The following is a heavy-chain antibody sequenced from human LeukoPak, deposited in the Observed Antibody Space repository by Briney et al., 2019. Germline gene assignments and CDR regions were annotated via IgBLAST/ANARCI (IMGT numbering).Heavy chain of an antibody. CDR2: ISGSGGGT. V-gene: IGHV3-23*01. D-gene: IGHD3-22*01. CDR3: ATRGTYYYDNSGYWGFDY. CDR1: GFTYSSYA. Sequence: GGSLRLSCAASGFTYSSYAMSWVRQAPGKGLEWVSAISGSGGGTYYADSVKGRFTISRDNSKNTLYLQMNSLRAEDTAVYYCATRGTYYYDNSGYWGFDYWGQGTLVTVSS. J-gene: IGHJ4*02.